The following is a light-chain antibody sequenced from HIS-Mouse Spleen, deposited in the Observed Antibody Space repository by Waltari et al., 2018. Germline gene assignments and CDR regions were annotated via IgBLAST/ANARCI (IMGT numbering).Light chain of an antibody. V-gene: IGLV3-10*01. CDR3: YSTDSSGNHRV. CDR1: ALPKKY. Sequence: SYELTQPPSVLVSPGQPARITCSGAALPKKYAYWYQQKSGQAPVLVIYEDSKRPSGIPERFSGSSSGTMATLTISGAQVEDEADYYCYSTDSSGNHRVFGGGTKLTVL. J-gene: IGLJ2*01. CDR2: EDS.